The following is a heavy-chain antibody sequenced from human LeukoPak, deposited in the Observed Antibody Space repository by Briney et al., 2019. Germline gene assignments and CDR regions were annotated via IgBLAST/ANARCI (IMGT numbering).Heavy chain of an antibody. D-gene: IGHD6-19*01. CDR1: GDSVSRDSIA. CDR2: TYYKSAWYN. J-gene: IGHJ4*02. V-gene: IGHV6-1*01. CDR3: ARGTGWPQFDY. Sequence: SQTLSLTCAISGDSVSRDSIAWNWIRQSPSRGLEWLGRTYYKSAWYNDYAVSVKGRIIINPDTSKNQFSLQLNSVTPEDAAVYYCARGTGWPQFDYWGQGTLVTVSS.